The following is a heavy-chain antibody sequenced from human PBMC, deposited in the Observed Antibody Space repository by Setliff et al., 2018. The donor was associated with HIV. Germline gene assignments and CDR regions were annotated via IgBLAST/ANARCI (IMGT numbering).Heavy chain of an antibody. Sequence: GGSLRLSCAVSGFAFSPSTMNWVRQAPGKGLEWISSINGPGHSTYYAGSVRGRFTISRDNAKSSLFLQMNSLRADDTGLYYCVRGDSRDFWGQGTLVTVSS. CDR1: GFAFSPST. D-gene: IGHD1-26*01. CDR3: VRGDSRDF. J-gene: IGHJ4*02. CDR2: INGPGHST. V-gene: IGHV3-21*01.